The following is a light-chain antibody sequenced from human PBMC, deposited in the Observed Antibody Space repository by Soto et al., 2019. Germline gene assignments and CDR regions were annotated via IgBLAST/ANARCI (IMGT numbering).Light chain of an antibody. J-gene: IGLJ2*01. V-gene: IGLV2-14*01. CDR2: EVS. Sequence: QAVVTQPASVSGSPGQSITIPCTGTSSDVGAYNYVSWYQQHPGKAPKLMIYEVSNRPSGVSNRFSGSKSGNTASLTISGLQAGDEADYYCSSYTSSTFVIFGGGTKLTVL. CDR1: SSDVGAYNY. CDR3: SSYTSSTFVI.